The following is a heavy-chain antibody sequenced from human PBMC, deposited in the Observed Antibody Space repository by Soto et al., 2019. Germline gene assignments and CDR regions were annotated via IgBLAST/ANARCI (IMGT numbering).Heavy chain of an antibody. CDR1: GYSFTGYY. J-gene: IGHJ4*02. CDR3: ATGAYATGGYPFPYFDS. CDR2: INPDRGAT. V-gene: IGHV1-2*02. Sequence: HEHLVQSGAEVKRPGASLKVSCKASGYSFTGYYIHWVRQAPGQGLEWMGWINPDRGATNYAQNFQGRVTLTSDTSISTASMDLTSLTSDDTAVYYCATGAYATGGYPFPYFDSWGQGTLVIVSS. D-gene: IGHD2-8*02.